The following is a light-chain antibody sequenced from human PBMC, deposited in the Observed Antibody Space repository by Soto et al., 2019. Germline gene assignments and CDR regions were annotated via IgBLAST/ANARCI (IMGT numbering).Light chain of an antibody. CDR1: SSDVGGYDH. J-gene: IGLJ1*01. CDR2: NVN. CDR3: CSYAGASGYV. Sequence: QSVLTQPRSVSGSPGQSVTISRTGTSSDVGGYDHVSWYQQYPDRAPKLLIYNVNNRPSGVPDRFSGSKSGNTASLTISGLQIDDEADYYCCSYAGASGYVFGIGTKVTGL. V-gene: IGLV2-11*01.